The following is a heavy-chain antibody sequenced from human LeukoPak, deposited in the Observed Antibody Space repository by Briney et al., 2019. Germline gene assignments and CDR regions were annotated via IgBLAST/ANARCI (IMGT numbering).Heavy chain of an antibody. Sequence: SETLSLTCTVSGGSISSSSYYWGWIRQPPGKGLEWIGSIYYSGSTYYNPSLKSRVTISVDTSKNQFSLKLSSVTAADTAVYYCAREREEGVYYYGSGSVAFDIWGQGTMVTVSS. CDR3: AREREEGVYYYGSGSVAFDI. CDR1: GGSISSSSYY. D-gene: IGHD3-10*01. J-gene: IGHJ3*02. CDR2: IYYSGST. V-gene: IGHV4-39*07.